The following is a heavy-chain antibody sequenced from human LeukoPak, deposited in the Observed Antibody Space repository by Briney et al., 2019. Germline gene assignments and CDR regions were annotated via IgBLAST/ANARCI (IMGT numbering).Heavy chain of an antibody. D-gene: IGHD5-18*01. V-gene: IGHV4-59*11. CDR1: VGSIGTHH. J-gene: IGHJ5*02. CDR2: IYNSGST. Sequence: SETLFLTCTVSVGSIGTHHWSWIRQPPGKGLEWIGYIYNSGSTNYNPSLKSRVTISVDPSKNQFSLKLSSVTAADTAVYYCTRGESGYTYGHGWFDPWGQGTLVTVSS. CDR3: TRGESGYTYGHGWFDP.